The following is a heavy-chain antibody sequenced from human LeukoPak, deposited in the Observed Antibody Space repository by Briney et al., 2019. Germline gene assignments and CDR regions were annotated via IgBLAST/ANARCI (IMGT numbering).Heavy chain of an antibody. CDR2: MNPNSGNT. D-gene: IGHD3-3*01. CDR3: ARGLTIFGVDLFDY. V-gene: IGHV1-8*03. J-gene: IGHJ4*02. Sequence: ASVKVSCKASGYTFTSYDINWVRQATGQGLEWMGWMNPNSGNTGYAQKFQGRVTITRNTSISTAYMELSSLRSEDTAVYYCARGLTIFGVDLFDYWGQGTLVTVSS. CDR1: GYTFTSYD.